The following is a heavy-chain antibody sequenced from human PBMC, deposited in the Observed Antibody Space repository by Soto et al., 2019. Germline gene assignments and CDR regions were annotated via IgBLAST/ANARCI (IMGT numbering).Heavy chain of an antibody. Sequence: SETLSITCTVSGGSISSYYWSWIRQPAGKGLEWIGRIYTSGSTNYNPSLKSRVTMSVDTSKNQFSLKLSSVTAADTAVYYCARVSSSGWYGEFDYWGQGTLVTVSS. CDR2: IYTSGST. D-gene: IGHD6-19*01. J-gene: IGHJ4*02. V-gene: IGHV4-4*07. CDR3: ARVSSSGWYGEFDY. CDR1: GGSISSYY.